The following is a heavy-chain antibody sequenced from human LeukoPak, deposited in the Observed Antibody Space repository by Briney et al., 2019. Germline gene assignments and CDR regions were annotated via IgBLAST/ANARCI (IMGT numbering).Heavy chain of an antibody. J-gene: IGHJ4*02. D-gene: IGHD6-19*01. CDR2: TTSTSGSI. V-gene: IGHV3-23*01. CDR1: GFRFGNSA. CDR3: ASYSSGWFKPLDS. Sequence: PGGSLRLSCVGSGFRFGNSAMSWVRQIPGKGLEWVSSTTSTSGSIKYVDSVKGRFTISRDNSKNTLFLQMDSLRAEDTAIYYCASYSSGWFKPLDSWGQGTLVTVSS.